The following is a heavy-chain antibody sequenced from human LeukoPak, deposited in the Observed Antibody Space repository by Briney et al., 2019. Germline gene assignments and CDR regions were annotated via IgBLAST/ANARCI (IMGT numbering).Heavy chain of an antibody. D-gene: IGHD6-19*01. CDR3: ARGLAGAVAGTSRNYYYYYYMDV. V-gene: IGHV1-8*01. J-gene: IGHJ6*03. Sequence: ASVEVSCKASGYTFTSYDINWVRQATGQGLEWMGWMNPNSGNTGYAQKFQGRVTMTRNTSISTAYMELSSLRSEDTAVYYCARGLAGAVAGTSRNYYYYYYMDVWGKGTMVTVSS. CDR1: GYTFTSYD. CDR2: MNPNSGNT.